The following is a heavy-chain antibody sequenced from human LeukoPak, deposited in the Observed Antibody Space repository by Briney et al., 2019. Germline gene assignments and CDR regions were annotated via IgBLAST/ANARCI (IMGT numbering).Heavy chain of an antibody. Sequence: GGSLRLSCAASGFTFSSYSMNWVRQAPGKGLEWVSSISSSSSYIYYADSVKGRFTISRDNAKNSLYLPMNSLRAEDTAVYYCAREASDFWSGSDAFDIWGQGTMVTVSS. J-gene: IGHJ3*02. V-gene: IGHV3-21*01. D-gene: IGHD3-3*01. CDR3: AREASDFWSGSDAFDI. CDR1: GFTFSSYS. CDR2: ISSSSSYI.